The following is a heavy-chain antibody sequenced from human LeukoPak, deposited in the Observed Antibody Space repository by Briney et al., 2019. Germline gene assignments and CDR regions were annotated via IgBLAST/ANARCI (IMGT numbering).Heavy chain of an antibody. Sequence: SETLSLTCTVSGGSISSSSYYWGCIRQPPGKGLEWIGSIYYSGSTYYNPSLKSRVTISVDTSKNQFSLKLSSVTAADTAVYYCARSDCSSTSCPHAGYYYYMDVWGKGTTVTVP. D-gene: IGHD2-2*01. CDR2: IYYSGST. CDR1: GGSISSSSYY. J-gene: IGHJ6*03. V-gene: IGHV4-39*01. CDR3: ARSDCSSTSCPHAGYYYYMDV.